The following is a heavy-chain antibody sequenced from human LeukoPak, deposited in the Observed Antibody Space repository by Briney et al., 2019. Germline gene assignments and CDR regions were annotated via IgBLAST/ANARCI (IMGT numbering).Heavy chain of an antibody. V-gene: IGHV3-48*04. CDR3: AREMDSGYSSSGGWFDP. Sequence: GGSLRLSCAASGFTFSSYSMNWVRQAPRKGLEWVSYISSRSSTIYYADSVKGRFTLSRDNAKNSLYLQMNSLRAEDTAVYYCAREMDSGYSSSGGWFDPWGQGTLVTVSS. J-gene: IGHJ5*02. CDR2: ISSRSSTI. CDR1: GFTFSSYS. D-gene: IGHD6-6*01.